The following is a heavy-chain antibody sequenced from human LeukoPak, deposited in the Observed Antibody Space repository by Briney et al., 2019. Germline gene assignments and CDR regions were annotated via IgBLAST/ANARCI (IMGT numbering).Heavy chain of an antibody. CDR2: IYRTGST. V-gene: IGHV4-61*02. CDR3: AAESDSAWFTGGDFDY. CDR1: GGSISSGSYY. Sequence: SETLSLTCTVSGGSISSGSYYWSWIRQPAGKGLEWIGRIYRTGSTDFNPSLKSRVTISVDTSKNQFSLKLRSVTAADTAVYYCAAESDSAWFTGGDFDYWGQGTLVTVSS. J-gene: IGHJ4*02. D-gene: IGHD2-8*02.